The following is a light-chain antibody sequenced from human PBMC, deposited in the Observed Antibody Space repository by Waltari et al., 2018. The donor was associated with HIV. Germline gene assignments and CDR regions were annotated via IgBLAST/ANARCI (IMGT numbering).Light chain of an antibody. J-gene: IGKJ2*01. CDR2: WAS. CDR3: QQYYSIPYT. CDR1: QIIMYSSNSKSY. Sequence: DIAMTQSPESLTLALGVRATITCKTSQIIMYSSNSKSYLAWYQQKAGQSPKLLIYWASTWDSGVPERFSGRGSGTDFTLTINSLQAEDVAVYYCQQYYSIPYTFGQGTKLEIE. V-gene: IGKV4-1*01.